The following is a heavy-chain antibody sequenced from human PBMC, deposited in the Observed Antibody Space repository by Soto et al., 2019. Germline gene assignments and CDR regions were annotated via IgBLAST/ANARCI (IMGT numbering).Heavy chain of an antibody. Sequence: EVQLVESGGGLVQPGRSLRLSCAASGFTFDDYAMHWVRQAPGKGLEWVSGISWNSGSIGYADSVKGRFTISRDNAKNSLYLQMNSLRAEDTALYYCAKAGAAARLYYFDYWGQGTLVTVSS. V-gene: IGHV3-9*01. CDR1: GFTFDDYA. CDR2: ISWNSGSI. J-gene: IGHJ4*02. CDR3: AKAGAAARLYYFDY. D-gene: IGHD6-13*01.